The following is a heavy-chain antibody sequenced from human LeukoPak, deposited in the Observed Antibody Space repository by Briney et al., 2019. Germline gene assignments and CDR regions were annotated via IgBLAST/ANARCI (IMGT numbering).Heavy chain of an antibody. CDR3: ARKYYYGSGAPFDP. CDR2: IKQDGSEK. V-gene: IGHV3-7*01. CDR1: GFTFSSYW. D-gene: IGHD3-10*01. J-gene: IGHJ5*02. Sequence: PGGSLRLSCAASGFTFSSYWMSWVRQAPGKGLEWVANIKQDGSEKYYVDSVKGRFTISRDNAKNSLYPQMNSLRAEDTAVYYCARKYYYGSGAPFDPWGQGTLVTVSS.